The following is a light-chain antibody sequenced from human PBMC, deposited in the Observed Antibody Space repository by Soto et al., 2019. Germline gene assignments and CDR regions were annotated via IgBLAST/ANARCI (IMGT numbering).Light chain of an antibody. CDR2: EVT. CDR3: SSFTSTSTRL. Sequence: QSALTQPASVAGAPGQSSTISCTGTSSDIGSYDYVSWYQQHPGKAPNLIIYEVTDRPSGVSNRFSGSKSGNTASLTISGLQAEDEADYYCSSFTSTSTRLFGSGTKVTVL. J-gene: IGLJ1*01. CDR1: SSDIGSYDY. V-gene: IGLV2-14*01.